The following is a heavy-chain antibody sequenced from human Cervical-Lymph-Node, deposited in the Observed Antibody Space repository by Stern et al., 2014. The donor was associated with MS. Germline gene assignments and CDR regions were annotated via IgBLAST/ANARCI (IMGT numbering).Heavy chain of an antibody. CDR3: ALSSETSDRWYSLGYDL. CDR1: GGTFSKFP. Sequence: QVQLVESGAEVTKPWSTVKVSCKASGGTFSKFPSSWVRQAPGQGLEWMRGILPVCGTPTYAQEFRGRVTITADVSTSTVYMELSSLRSDDTAVYYCALSSETSDRWYSLGYDLWGQGTLVTVSS. CDR2: ILPVCGTP. V-gene: IGHV1-69*01. J-gene: IGHJ5*02. D-gene: IGHD6-13*01.